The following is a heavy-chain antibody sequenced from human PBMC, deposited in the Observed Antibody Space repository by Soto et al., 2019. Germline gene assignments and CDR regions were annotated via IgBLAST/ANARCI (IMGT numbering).Heavy chain of an antibody. Sequence: QVQLVQSGAEVKTPGSSVKVSCTASGDTFNFYTLSWVRQAPGQGLEWMGRIIPMLGMSNYAQKLQGRVTMIADKSTSTAYMGLSSLRSEDTALYYCATNYGSGSAHFDNWGQGTLVTVSS. V-gene: IGHV1-69*02. D-gene: IGHD3-10*01. CDR1: GDTFNFYT. J-gene: IGHJ4*02. CDR2: IIPMLGMS. CDR3: ATNYGSGSAHFDN.